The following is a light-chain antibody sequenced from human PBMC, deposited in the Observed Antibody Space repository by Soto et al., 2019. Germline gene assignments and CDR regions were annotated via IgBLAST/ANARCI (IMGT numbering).Light chain of an antibody. V-gene: IGLV2-14*03. J-gene: IGLJ2*01. CDR1: TSDVGSYNH. CDR3: SSHASGSTLI. Sequence: QSALTQPASVSGSPGQSTIISCTGSTSDVGSYNHVSWYQQHPGRAPKLIIYDVSNRPSGVSNRFSGSKSANTASLTISGLQSEDEANDYCSSHASGSTLIFGGVTKVTVL. CDR2: DVS.